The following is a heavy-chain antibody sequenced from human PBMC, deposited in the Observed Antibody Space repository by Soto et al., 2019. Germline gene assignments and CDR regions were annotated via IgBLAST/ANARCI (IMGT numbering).Heavy chain of an antibody. D-gene: IGHD6-19*01. CDR3: VKDSSSGWSVPEYFQH. J-gene: IGHJ1*01. CDR2: ISGSGGST. V-gene: IGHV3-23*01. CDR1: GFTFSSYA. Sequence: PGGSLRLSCAASGFTFSSYAMSWVRQAPGKGLEWVSAISGSGGSTYYADSVKGRFTISRDNSKNTLYLQMNSLRAEDTAVYYCVKDSSSGWSVPEYFQHWGQGTLVTVSS.